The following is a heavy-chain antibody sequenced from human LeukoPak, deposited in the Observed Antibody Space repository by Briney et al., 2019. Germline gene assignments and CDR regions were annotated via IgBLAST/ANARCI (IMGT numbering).Heavy chain of an antibody. V-gene: IGHV3-11*01. J-gene: IGHJ4*02. CDR2: ISSSGSTI. CDR3: ARTYYDILTGYYKDFFLNY. Sequence: GGSLRLSCAASGFTFSDYYMSWIRQAPGKGLEWVSYISSSGSTIYYADSVKGRFTISRDNAKNSLYLQMNSLRAEDTAVYYCARTYYDILTGYYKDFFLNYRGQGTLVTVSS. D-gene: IGHD3-9*01. CDR1: GFTFSDYY.